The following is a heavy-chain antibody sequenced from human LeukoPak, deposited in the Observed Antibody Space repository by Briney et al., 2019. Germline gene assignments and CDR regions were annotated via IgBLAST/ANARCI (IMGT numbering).Heavy chain of an antibody. CDR3: AKALYGDGLNFDY. J-gene: IGHJ4*02. CDR1: GFTFSSYG. V-gene: IGHV3-30*18. D-gene: IGHD4-17*01. Sequence: GRSLRLSCAASGFTFSSYGMHWVRQAPGKGLEWVAVISYDGGNKYYADSVKGRSTISRDNSKNTLYLQMNSLRAEDTAVYYCAKALYGDGLNFDYWGQGTLVTVSS. CDR2: ISYDGGNK.